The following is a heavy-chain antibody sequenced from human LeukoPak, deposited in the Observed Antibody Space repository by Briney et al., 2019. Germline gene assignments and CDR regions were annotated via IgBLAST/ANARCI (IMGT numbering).Heavy chain of an antibody. V-gene: IGHV3-30*18. J-gene: IGHJ4*02. CDR1: GFTFSTAG. D-gene: IGHD4-17*01. CDR2: ISYDGSNK. CDR3: AKGPRAVTNYEYYFDY. Sequence: QSGGSLRLSCAASGFTFSTAGMHWVRQAPGKGLEWVAVISYDGSNKYYADSVKGRFTISRDNSKNTLYLQMNSLRAEDTAVYYCAKGPRAVTNYEYYFDYWGQGTLVTVSS.